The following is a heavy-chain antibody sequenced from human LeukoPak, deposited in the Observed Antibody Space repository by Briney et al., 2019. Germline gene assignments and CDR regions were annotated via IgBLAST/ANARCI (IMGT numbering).Heavy chain of an antibody. J-gene: IGHJ4*02. CDR2: IIPILGIA. V-gene: IGHV1-69*04. Sequence: ASVKVSCKASGGTFSSYAISWVRQAPGQGLEWMGRIIPILGIANYAQKFQRKVTIPAHNSTRTAYTELSSLRSEDTAVYYCAGLQPPATYWGQGTLVTVSS. CDR3: AGLQPPATY. D-gene: IGHD5-18*01. CDR1: GGTFSSYA.